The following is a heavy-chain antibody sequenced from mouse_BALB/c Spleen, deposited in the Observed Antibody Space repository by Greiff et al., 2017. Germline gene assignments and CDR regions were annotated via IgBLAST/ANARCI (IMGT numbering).Heavy chain of an antibody. Sequence: EVKLVESGGGLVQPGGSRKLSCAASGFTFSSFGMHWVRQAPEKGLEWVAYISSGSSTIYYADTVKGRFTISRDNPKNTLFLQMTSLRSEDTAMYYCARSAYDYDGDYYAMDYWGQGTSVTVSS. CDR1: GFTFSSFG. J-gene: IGHJ4*01. CDR2: ISSGSSTI. CDR3: ARSAYDYDGDYYAMDY. D-gene: IGHD2-4*01. V-gene: IGHV5-17*02.